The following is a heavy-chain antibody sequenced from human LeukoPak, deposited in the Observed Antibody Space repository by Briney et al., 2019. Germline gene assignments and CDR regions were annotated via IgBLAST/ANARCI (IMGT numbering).Heavy chain of an antibody. V-gene: IGHV4-4*07. CDR2: IYTSGST. CDR3: ARARDYYDSSAYPNWFDP. Sequence: SETLSLTCTVSGGSISSYYWSWIRQPAGTGLEWIGRIYTSGSTNYNPSLKSRVTISVDKSKNQFSLKLSSVTAADTAVYYCARARDYYDSSAYPNWFDPWGRGTLVTVSS. J-gene: IGHJ5*02. CDR1: GGSISSYY. D-gene: IGHD3-22*01.